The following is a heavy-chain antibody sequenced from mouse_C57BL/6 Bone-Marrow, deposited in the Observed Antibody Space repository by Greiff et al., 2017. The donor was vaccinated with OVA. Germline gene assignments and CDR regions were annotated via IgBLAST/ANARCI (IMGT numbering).Heavy chain of an antibody. CDR1: GYTFTSYW. CDR2: IHPNSGST. V-gene: IGHV1-64*01. Sequence: QVQLQQPGAELVKPGASVKLSCKASGYTFTSYWMHWVKQRPGQGLEWIGMIHPNSGSTNYNEKFKSKATLTVDKSSSTAYMQPSSLTSEDSAVYYCALYYDYPAWFAYWGQGTLVTVSA. J-gene: IGHJ3*01. D-gene: IGHD2-4*01. CDR3: ALYYDYPAWFAY.